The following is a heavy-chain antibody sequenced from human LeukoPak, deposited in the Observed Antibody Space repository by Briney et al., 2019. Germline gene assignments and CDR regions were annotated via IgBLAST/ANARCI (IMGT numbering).Heavy chain of an antibody. J-gene: IGHJ3*02. D-gene: IGHD5-18*01. Sequence: GGSLRLSYAASGFTFSSYAMHWVRQAPGKGLEWVAVISYDGSNKYYADSVKGRFTISRDNSKNTLYLQMNSLRAEDTAVYYCARGSIPAGYGPLNDAFDIWGQGTMVTVSS. V-gene: IGHV3-30*04. CDR3: ARGSIPAGYGPLNDAFDI. CDR1: GFTFSSYA. CDR2: ISYDGSNK.